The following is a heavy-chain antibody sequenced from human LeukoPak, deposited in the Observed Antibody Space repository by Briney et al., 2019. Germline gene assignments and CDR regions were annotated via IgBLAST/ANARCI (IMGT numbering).Heavy chain of an antibody. CDR3: ARGYRRRRKTYYFDY. V-gene: IGHV3-30*04. CDR2: ISYDGDEK. CDR1: GFTFSSHA. Sequence: GGSLRLSCAASGFTFSSHAMHWVRQAPGKGLEWVAVISYDGDEKYYADSVKGRFTISRDNSKNTLYLQMNSLRAEDTAVYYCARGYRRRRKTYYFDYWGQGTLVTVSS. J-gene: IGHJ4*02. D-gene: IGHD2-2*01.